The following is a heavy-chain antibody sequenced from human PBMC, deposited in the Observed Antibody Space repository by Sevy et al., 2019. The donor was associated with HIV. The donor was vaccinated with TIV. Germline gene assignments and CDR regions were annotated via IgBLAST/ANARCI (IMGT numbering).Heavy chain of an antibody. Sequence: ASVKVSCKASGYTFTSYGISWVRQAPGQGLEWMGWISAYNGNTNYAQKLQGRVTMTTDTSTSTAYMELRSLSSDDTAVYYCAKSSSGYYDYYGMDVWGQGTMVTV. CDR1: GYTFTSYG. CDR3: AKSSSGYYDYYGMDV. V-gene: IGHV1-18*01. CDR2: ISAYNGNT. J-gene: IGHJ6*02.